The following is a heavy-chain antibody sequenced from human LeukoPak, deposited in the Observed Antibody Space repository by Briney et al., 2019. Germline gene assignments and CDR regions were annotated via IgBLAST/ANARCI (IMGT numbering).Heavy chain of an antibody. D-gene: IGHD3-10*01. CDR2: ISSSGSTI. J-gene: IGHJ4*02. Sequence: PGGSLRLSCAASGFTFSDYYMSWIRQAPGRGLEWVSYISSSGSTIYYADSVKGRFTISRDNAKNSLYLQMNSLRAEDTAVYYCARDRARFGELSGGPIDYWGQGTLVTVSS. CDR1: GFTFSDYY. CDR3: ARDRARFGELSGGPIDY. V-gene: IGHV3-11*01.